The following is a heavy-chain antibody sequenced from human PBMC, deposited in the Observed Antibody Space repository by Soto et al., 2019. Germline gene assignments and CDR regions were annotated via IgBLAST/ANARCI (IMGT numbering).Heavy chain of an antibody. V-gene: IGHV3-30*04. CDR2: ISYDGRNK. D-gene: IGHD6-19*01. CDR1: GFTFSSYA. Sequence: QAQLVESGGGVVQPGRSLRLSCAASGFTFSSYAMHWVRQAPGKGLEWVALISYDGRNKYYADSVRGRFTISRDNTKNLLFVQMDSLRAEDTAVYFCAREAGYSRGCSSVSDIWGDGTLVTVSS. J-gene: IGHJ3*02. CDR3: AREAGYSRGCSSVSDI.